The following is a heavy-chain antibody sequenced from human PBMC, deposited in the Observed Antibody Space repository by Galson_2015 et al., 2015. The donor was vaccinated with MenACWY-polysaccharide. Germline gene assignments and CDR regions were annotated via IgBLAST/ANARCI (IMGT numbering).Heavy chain of an antibody. V-gene: IGHV3-13*01. CDR3: AREPLDDRSGPGGYYGMDV. CDR2: IGTAGDT. J-gene: IGHJ6*02. CDR1: EFTFSRYD. Sequence: SLRLSCAASEFTFSRYDLHWVRQATGKGLEWVSAIGTAGDTYYAGSVKGRFTISRENAKNSLYLQMNSLRAGDTAVYYCAREPLDDRSGPGGYYGMDVWGQGTTVTVSS. D-gene: IGHD3-22*01.